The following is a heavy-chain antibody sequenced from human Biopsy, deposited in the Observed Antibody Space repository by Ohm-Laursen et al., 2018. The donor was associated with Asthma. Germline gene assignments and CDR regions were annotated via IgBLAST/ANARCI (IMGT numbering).Heavy chain of an antibody. V-gene: IGHV3-30*06. D-gene: IGHD1-1*01. Sequence: SLRLSCSASGSSFSNFAIHWVRQAPGKGLEWVEVISKDASTQDYADSVKGRFTMARDNSKNTLDLQMNSLREEDTAVYYCVRDGTDDAFDIWGQGTVVSVSS. CDR2: ISKDASTQ. J-gene: IGHJ3*02. CDR1: GSSFSNFA. CDR3: VRDGTDDAFDI.